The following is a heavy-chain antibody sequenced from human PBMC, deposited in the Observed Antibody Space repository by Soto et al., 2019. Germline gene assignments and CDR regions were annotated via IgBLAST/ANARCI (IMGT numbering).Heavy chain of an antibody. CDR1: GGSVSSGSYY. Sequence: SETLSLTCTASGGSVSSGSYYWSWIRQPPGKGLEWIGEINHSGSTNYNPSLKSRVTISVDTSKNQFSLKLSSVTAADTAVYYCARGRRDLLWSVWGQGTQVTVSS. J-gene: IGHJ4*02. CDR2: INHSGST. V-gene: IGHV4-39*07. CDR3: ARGRRDLLWSV. D-gene: IGHD3-10*01.